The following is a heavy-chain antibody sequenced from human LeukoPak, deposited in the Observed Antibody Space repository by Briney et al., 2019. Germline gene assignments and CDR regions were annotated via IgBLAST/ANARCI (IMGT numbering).Heavy chain of an antibody. CDR2: INQVGNEK. CDR3: AKDWRYNPN. D-gene: IGHD1-14*01. CDR1: GFTFRSHC. J-gene: IGHJ4*02. V-gene: IGHV3-7*03. Sequence: GGSLRLSCAASGFTFRSHCMSWVRQAPGKGLEWVANINQVGNEKYYVDSVKGRFTISRDNAENSLYLQMNSLGAEDTAVYYCAKDWRYNPNWGQGTLVTVSS.